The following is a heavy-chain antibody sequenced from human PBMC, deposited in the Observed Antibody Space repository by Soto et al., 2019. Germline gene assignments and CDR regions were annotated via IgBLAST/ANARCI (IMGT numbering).Heavy chain of an antibody. Sequence: SETLSLTCTVSGGSITTYLWSWVRQPPGKGLEWIGYIYYSGTTNYNPSLMSRLTLSVDTSKNQFSLELTSVTAADTAVSYCAGVVPAAIRWWFDPWGQGTLVTVSS. CDR2: IYYSGTT. J-gene: IGHJ5*02. CDR3: AGVVPAAIRWWFDP. CDR1: GGSITTYL. D-gene: IGHD2-2*02. V-gene: IGHV4-59*01.